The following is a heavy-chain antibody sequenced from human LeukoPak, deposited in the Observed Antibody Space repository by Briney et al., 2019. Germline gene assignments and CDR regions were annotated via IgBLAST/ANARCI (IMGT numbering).Heavy chain of an antibody. J-gene: IGHJ4*02. CDR2: IIPIFGTA. CDR3: ARGDSGSYYRLDY. CDR1: GGTFSSYA. V-gene: IGHV1-69*05. D-gene: IGHD1-26*01. Sequence: SVKVSCKASGGTFSSYAISWVRQAPGQGLEWMGGIIPIFGTANYAQKFQGRVTITTDESTSIAYMELSSLRSEDTAVYYCARGDSGSYYRLDYWGQGTLVTVSS.